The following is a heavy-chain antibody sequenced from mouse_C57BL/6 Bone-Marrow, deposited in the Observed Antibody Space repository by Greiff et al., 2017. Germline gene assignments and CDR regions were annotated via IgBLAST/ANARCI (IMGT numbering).Heavy chain of an antibody. CDR1: GYTFTSYD. CDR3: ARSPITTNWYFDV. J-gene: IGHJ1*03. D-gene: IGHD1-1*01. V-gene: IGHV1-85*01. Sequence: VQLQQSGPELVKPGASVKLSCKASGYTFTSYDINWVKQRPGQGLEWIGWIYPSDGSTKYNEKFKGKDTLTVDPSSSTAYMELHSLTSEDSAVYFCARSPITTNWYFDVWGTGTTVTVSS. CDR2: IYPSDGST.